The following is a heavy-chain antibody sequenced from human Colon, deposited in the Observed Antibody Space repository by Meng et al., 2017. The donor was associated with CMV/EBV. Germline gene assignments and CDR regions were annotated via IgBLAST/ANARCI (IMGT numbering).Heavy chain of an antibody. V-gene: IGHV1-2*02. J-gene: IGHJ3*01. CDR1: GYTFTDHY. CDR3: ARVDSDSSGYYGPDF. D-gene: IGHD3-22*01. Sequence: ASVKASCKASGYTFTDHYMQWVRQAPGQGLEWMGWINPNTGGTTYEPNFHGRVTLTRDTSISTVYMEVTRLTSDDTAMYFCARVDSDSSGYYGPDFWGQGTMVTVSS. CDR2: INPNTGGT.